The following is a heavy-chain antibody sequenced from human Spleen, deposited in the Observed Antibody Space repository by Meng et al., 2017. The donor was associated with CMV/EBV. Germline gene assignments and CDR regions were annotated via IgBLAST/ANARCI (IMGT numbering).Heavy chain of an antibody. J-gene: IGHJ4*02. D-gene: IGHD1-7*01. V-gene: IGHV3-23*03. CDR1: GFTFSSYE. Sequence: GGSLRLSCAASGFTFSSYEMTWVRQAPGKGLEWVSVIYSGGGRTYYADSVKGRFTISRDNSKNTLYLQMNSLRAEDTAIYYCARESRGTGTTDPPFDYWGQGTLVTVSS. CDR3: ARESRGTGTTDPPFDY. CDR2: IYSGGGRT.